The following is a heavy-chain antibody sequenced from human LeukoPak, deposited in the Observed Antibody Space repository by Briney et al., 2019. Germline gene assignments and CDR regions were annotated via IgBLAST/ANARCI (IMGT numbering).Heavy chain of an antibody. CDR2: INNSGST. V-gene: IGHV4-34*01. CDR3: ARGPTDGSPNDY. D-gene: IGHD1-26*01. Sequence: SETLSLTCAVYGGSFSGYYWSWIRQPPGKGLEWIGEINNSGSTNYNPSLKSRVKISVDTSKNQFSLKLSSVTAADTAVYYCARGPTDGSPNDYWGQGTLVTVSS. J-gene: IGHJ4*02. CDR1: GGSFSGYY.